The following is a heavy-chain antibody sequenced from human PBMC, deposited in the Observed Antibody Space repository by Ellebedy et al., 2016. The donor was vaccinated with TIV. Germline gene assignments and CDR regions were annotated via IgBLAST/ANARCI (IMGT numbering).Heavy chain of an antibody. CDR3: ARGVGGGGAY. Sequence: GGSLRLXCAASGFTFSTYWMHWVRQPPGKGLEWVANIKQDGSVKYYVDSVKGRFTISRDNAKNSLYLQMNTLRPEDTAVYYCARGVGGGGAYWGQGTLVTVSS. D-gene: IGHD2-21*01. CDR1: GFTFSTYW. CDR2: IKQDGSVK. J-gene: IGHJ4*02. V-gene: IGHV3-7*01.